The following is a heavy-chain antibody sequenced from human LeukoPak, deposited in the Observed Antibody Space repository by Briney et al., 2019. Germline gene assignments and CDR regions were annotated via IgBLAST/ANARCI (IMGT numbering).Heavy chain of an antibody. CDR3: ARVIDYDSSGYYLGY. V-gene: IGHV4-34*01. J-gene: IGHJ4*02. D-gene: IGHD3-22*01. Sequence: PSETLSLTCAVYGGSFSGYYWSWIRQPPGKGLEWIGEINDSGSTNCNPSLKSRVSISVGTSKNQFSLKLSSVTAADTAVYYCARVIDYDSSGYYLGYWGQGTRVTVSS. CDR2: INDSGST. CDR1: GGSFSGYY.